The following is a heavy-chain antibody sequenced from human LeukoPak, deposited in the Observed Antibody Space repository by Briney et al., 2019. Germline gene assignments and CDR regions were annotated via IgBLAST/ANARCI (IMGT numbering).Heavy chain of an antibody. CDR1: GFIFSNYD. V-gene: IGHV3-30*02. Sequence: GGSLRLSCAASGFIFSNYDMHTVRQAPGKGLERVAFIRYDGSNKYYADSVKGRFPFSRDNSKTTLYLQMTSLRPENTAVYSCAKDASRGYSVYDPQGFDYWGKGTLVTVSS. D-gene: IGHD5/OR15-5a*01. CDR3: AKDASRGYSVYDPQGFDY. J-gene: IGHJ4*02. CDR2: IRYDGSNK.